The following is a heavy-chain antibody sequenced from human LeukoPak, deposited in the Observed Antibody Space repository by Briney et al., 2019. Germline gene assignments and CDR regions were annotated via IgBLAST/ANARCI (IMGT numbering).Heavy chain of an antibody. CDR3: IRDFRSADL. CDR1: GFNFNNYW. CDR2: IKDDGSEE. J-gene: IGHJ5*02. Sequence: PGGSLRLSCAASGFNFNNYWMSWLRQAPGKGLEWVANIKDDGSEEYYVDSVKGRFTIVRDNAKNTVYLEMNSLSVEDTATYYCIRDFRSADLWGQGTPVTVTS. V-gene: IGHV3-7*01.